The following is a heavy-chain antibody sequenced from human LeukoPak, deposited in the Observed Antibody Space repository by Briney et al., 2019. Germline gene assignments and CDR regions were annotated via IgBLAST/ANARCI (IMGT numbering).Heavy chain of an antibody. CDR2: IQHDGSSE. Sequence: PGGSLRLSCAASGFLFSSYGMHWVRQAPGKGLEWVAFIQHDGSSENYADSVKGRFTISRDDSKNTVYLQMNSLRVEDTAVYYCAKDWDFWSALDYWGQGTLVTVSS. D-gene: IGHD3-3*01. V-gene: IGHV3-30*02. CDR1: GFLFSSYG. J-gene: IGHJ4*02. CDR3: AKDWDFWSALDY.